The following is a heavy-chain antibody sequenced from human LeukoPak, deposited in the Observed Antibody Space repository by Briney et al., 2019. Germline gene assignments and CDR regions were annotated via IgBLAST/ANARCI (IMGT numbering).Heavy chain of an antibody. CDR2: IYYSGST. D-gene: IGHD3-10*01. CDR3: AISADSYYYGSGSYQD. Sequence: PSETLSLTCIVSGGSISSSSYYWDWIRQPPGKGLEWIGSIYYSGSTYYNPSLKSRVTISVDTSKNQFSLKLSSVTAADTAVYYCAISADSYYYGSGSYQDWGQGTLVTVSS. CDR1: GGSISSSSYY. J-gene: IGHJ4*02. V-gene: IGHV4-39*07.